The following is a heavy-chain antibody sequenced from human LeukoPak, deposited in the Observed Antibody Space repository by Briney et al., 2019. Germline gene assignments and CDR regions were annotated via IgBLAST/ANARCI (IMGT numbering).Heavy chain of an antibody. J-gene: IGHJ4*02. Sequence: SETLSLTCAVYGGSFNNYYWSWIRQPPGKGLEWIGEINHSGSTNYNPSLKSRVTVSVDTSKSQFSLKLSSVTAADTAVYYCARGPEDYFGSGSYYMLDYWGQGTLVAVSS. CDR2: INHSGST. CDR1: GGSFNNYY. V-gene: IGHV4-34*01. D-gene: IGHD3-10*01. CDR3: ARGPEDYFGSGSYYMLDY.